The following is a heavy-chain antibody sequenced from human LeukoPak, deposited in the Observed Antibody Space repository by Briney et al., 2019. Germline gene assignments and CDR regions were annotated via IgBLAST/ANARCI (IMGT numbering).Heavy chain of an antibody. CDR2: INSSGSTI. J-gene: IGHJ4*02. CDR1: GFTFSSYY. D-gene: IGHD4-11*01. V-gene: IGHV3-11*01. Sequence: GGSLRLSCAVSGFTFSSYYMSWIRQAPGKGLEWVSYINSSGSTIYYADSVKGRFTISRDNAKNSLYLQMNSLRAEDTAVYYCARTTVTMGGYYFDYWGQGALVTVSS. CDR3: ARTTVTMGGYYFDY.